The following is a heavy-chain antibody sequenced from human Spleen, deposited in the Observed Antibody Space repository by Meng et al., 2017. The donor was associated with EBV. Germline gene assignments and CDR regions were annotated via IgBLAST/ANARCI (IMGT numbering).Heavy chain of an antibody. J-gene: IGHJ4*02. CDR2: IISSSSYI. D-gene: IGHD2-2*01. CDR3: ARDLVYCSSTSCYSDY. CDR1: GFIFSSYS. Sequence: EVQLVESGGGLVKPGGSLRLSSSASGFIFSSYSMNWVRQAPGKGLEWVSSIISSSSYIYYADSVKGRFTISRDNAKNSLYLQMNSLRAEDTAVYYCARDLVYCSSTSCYSDYWGQGTLVTVSS. V-gene: IGHV3-21*02.